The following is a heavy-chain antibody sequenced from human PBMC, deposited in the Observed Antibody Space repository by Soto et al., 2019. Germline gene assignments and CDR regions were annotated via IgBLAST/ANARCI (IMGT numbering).Heavy chain of an antibody. CDR2: IFVSSTTI. J-gene: IGHJ4*02. Sequence: EVQLVESGGGLVQPGGSLRLSSVASGFSFSSYSMVWVRQAPGKGLEWIAYIFVSSTTIHYADSVKGRFTVSRDNTQNSLFLLMNSLRAEDTAIYYCARDKDWAFDYWGQGTQVIVSS. D-gene: IGHD3-9*01. CDR1: GFSFSSYS. V-gene: IGHV3-48*04. CDR3: ARDKDWAFDY.